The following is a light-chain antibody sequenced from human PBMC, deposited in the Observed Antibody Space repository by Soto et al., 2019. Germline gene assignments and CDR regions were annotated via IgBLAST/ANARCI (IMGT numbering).Light chain of an antibody. CDR2: DND. Sequence: QSVLTQPPSVSAAPGQKVTSSCSGSYSNIEANHVSWYQQRPGTAPKLLIYDNDKRPSGIPDRFSGSKSGTSATLAITGLQTGDEADYYCGTWDSSLSAGVFGGGTKLTVL. V-gene: IGLV1-51*01. CDR1: YSNIEANH. CDR3: GTWDSSLSAGV. J-gene: IGLJ2*01.